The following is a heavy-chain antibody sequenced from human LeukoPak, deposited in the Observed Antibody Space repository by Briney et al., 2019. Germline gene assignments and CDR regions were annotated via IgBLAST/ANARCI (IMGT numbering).Heavy chain of an antibody. J-gene: IGHJ4*02. Sequence: GGSLRLSCAASQFAFSSYWMHWVRQAPGKGLVWVPRINSDGSITTYADSVKGRFTISRDNAKNTLYLQMNSLRAEDTAVYYCATYYTPDYWGQGTLVTVSS. CDR1: QFAFSSYW. CDR3: ATYYTPDY. V-gene: IGHV3-74*01. CDR2: INSDGSIT. D-gene: IGHD2/OR15-2a*01.